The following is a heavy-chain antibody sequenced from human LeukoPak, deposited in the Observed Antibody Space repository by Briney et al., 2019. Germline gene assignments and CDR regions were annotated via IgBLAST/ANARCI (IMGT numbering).Heavy chain of an antibody. V-gene: IGHV3-23*01. CDR2: ISGSGGST. Sequence: GGSLRLSCAASGFTFSSYAMSWVRQAPGKGLEWVSAISGSGGSTYYADSVKGRFTISRDNSKNTLYLQMNSLRAEDTAVQYCAKARVSLLRYFDWLLSDWGQGTLVTVSS. CDR3: AKARVSLLRYFDWLLSD. CDR1: GFTFSSYA. D-gene: IGHD3-9*01. J-gene: IGHJ4*02.